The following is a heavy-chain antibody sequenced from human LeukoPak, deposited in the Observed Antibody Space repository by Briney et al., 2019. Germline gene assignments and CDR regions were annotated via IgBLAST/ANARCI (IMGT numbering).Heavy chain of an antibody. CDR2: IYYTGST. D-gene: IGHD3-22*01. CDR1: GGSISNYY. Sequence: SETLSLTCSVSGGSISNYYWSWVRQPPGKALEWIGYIYYTGSTNYNPSLKSRVTISVDTSKHQFSLKLQSVTAADTAVYYCARAGDSSGYYYDAFDIWGQGTMVTVSS. CDR3: ARAGDSSGYYYDAFDI. V-gene: IGHV4-59*12. J-gene: IGHJ3*02.